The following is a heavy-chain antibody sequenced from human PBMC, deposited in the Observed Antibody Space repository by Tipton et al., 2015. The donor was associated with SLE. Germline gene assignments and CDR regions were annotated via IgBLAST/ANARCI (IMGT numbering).Heavy chain of an antibody. V-gene: IGHV4-34*01. D-gene: IGHD6-6*01. CDR1: GGSFSGYY. CDR3: ARGGASSKWLDP. CDR2: SHQRGTT. J-gene: IGHJ5*02. Sequence: TLSLTCAVYGGSFSGYYWSWIRQPPGKGLEWIGESHQRGTTNYHPSFKSRVTISVDTSKNQFSLRLSSVTAADTAVYYCARGGASSKWLDPWGQGTLVTVSS.